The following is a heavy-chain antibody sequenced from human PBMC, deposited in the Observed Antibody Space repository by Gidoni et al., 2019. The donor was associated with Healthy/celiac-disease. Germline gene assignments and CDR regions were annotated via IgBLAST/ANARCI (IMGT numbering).Heavy chain of an antibody. CDR2: IKKDGSEK. D-gene: IGHD1-26*01. V-gene: IGHV3-7*03. CDR1: GFTFSSFW. Sequence: EVQLVESGGGLVHPGGSLRLSCLASGFTFSSFWMSWGRQAPGKGLEWVANIKKDGSEKYYVDSVKGRFTISRDNAKNSLYLQMNSLRAEDTAVYYCAREGATGGVYYFDYWGQGTLVTVSS. CDR3: AREGATGGVYYFDY. J-gene: IGHJ4*02.